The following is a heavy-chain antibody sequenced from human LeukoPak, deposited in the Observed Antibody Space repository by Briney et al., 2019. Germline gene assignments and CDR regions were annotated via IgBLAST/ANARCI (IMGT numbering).Heavy chain of an antibody. CDR3: ARDRGFGYSGYDRLSVHYYGMDV. CDR2: IYYSGST. D-gene: IGHD5-12*01. CDR1: GYSISSGYY. V-gene: IGHV4-38-2*02. Sequence: SETLSLTCTVSGYSISSGYYWSWIRQPPGKGLEWIGYIYYSGSTNYNPSLKSRVTISVDTSKKQFSLKLSSVTAADTAAYYCARDRGFGYSGYDRLSVHYYGMDVWGQGTTVTVSS. J-gene: IGHJ6*02.